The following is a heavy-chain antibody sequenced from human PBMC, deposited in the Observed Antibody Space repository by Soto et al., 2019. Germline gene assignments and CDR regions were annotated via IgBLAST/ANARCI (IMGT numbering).Heavy chain of an antibody. V-gene: IGHV1-46*01. Sequence: ASVKVSCKASGYTFTSYYMHWVRQAPGQGLEWMGIINPSGGSTSYAQKFQGRVTMTRDTSTSTVYMDLSSLRSEDTAVYYCARELAGLTTVLYYYGMDVWGQGTTVTVSS. D-gene: IGHD4-4*01. CDR2: INPSGGST. CDR3: ARELAGLTTVLYYYGMDV. CDR1: GYTFTSYY. J-gene: IGHJ6*02.